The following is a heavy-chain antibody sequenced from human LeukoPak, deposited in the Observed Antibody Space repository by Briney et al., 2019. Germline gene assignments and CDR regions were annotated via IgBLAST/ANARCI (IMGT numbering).Heavy chain of an antibody. D-gene: IGHD4-11*01. CDR1: GFTFSSYW. J-gene: IGHJ6*03. Sequence: GGSLRLSCAASGFTFSSYWVHWVRQAPGKGLVWVSRINSDGSSTSYADSVKGRFTISKDNAKNTLYLQMNSLRAEDTAVYYCARDPPTTAPPMDVWGKGTTVTVSS. V-gene: IGHV3-74*01. CDR3: ARDPPTTAPPMDV. CDR2: INSDGSST.